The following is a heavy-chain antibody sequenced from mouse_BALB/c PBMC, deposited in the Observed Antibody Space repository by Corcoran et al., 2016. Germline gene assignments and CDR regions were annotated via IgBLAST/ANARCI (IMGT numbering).Heavy chain of an antibody. V-gene: IGHV14-3*02. J-gene: IGHJ1*01. Sequence: EVQLQQSGAELVKPGASVKLSCTASGFNIKDTYMHWVKQKPEQGLEWIGRIDPANGNTKYDPKFQGKATITADTSSNTAYLQLSSLTSEDTAVYYWARNYDYDRYVDVWGAGTTVTVSS. CDR2: IDPANGNT. CDR3: ARNYDYDRYVDV. D-gene: IGHD2-4*01. CDR1: GFNIKDTY.